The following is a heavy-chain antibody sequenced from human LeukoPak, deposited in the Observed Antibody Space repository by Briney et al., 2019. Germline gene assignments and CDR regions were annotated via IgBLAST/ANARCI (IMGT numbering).Heavy chain of an antibody. CDR3: ARSSSTSWPYFDY. J-gene: IGHJ4*02. D-gene: IGHD2-2*01. V-gene: IGHV3-21*04. CDR2: ISSSSSYI. CDR1: GFTFSSYS. Sequence: GGSLRLSCAASGFTFSSYSMNWVRQAPGKGLEWVSSISSSSSYIYYADSVKGRFTISRDNVKNSLYLQMNSLRAEDTALYYCARSSSTSWPYFDYWGQGTLVTVSS.